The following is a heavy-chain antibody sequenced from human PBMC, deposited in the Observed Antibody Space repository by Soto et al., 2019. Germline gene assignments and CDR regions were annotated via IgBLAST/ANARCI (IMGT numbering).Heavy chain of an antibody. CDR2: IYYSGST. CDR1: GGSISSASYY. Sequence: QLEMQASGPGLVRPSETLSLTCTVSGGSISSASYYWGWIRQPPGKGLEWVGSIYYSGSTYYSPSLKSRVTISLDTSMNQFSLKLSSESAADTAMYYCARQASSSWSYWGQGTLVTVSS. V-gene: IGHV4-39*01. CDR3: ARQASSSWSY. J-gene: IGHJ4*02. D-gene: IGHD6-13*01.